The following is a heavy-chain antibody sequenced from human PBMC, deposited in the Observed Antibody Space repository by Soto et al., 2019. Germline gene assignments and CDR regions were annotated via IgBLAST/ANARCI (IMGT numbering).Heavy chain of an antibody. CDR2: ISYDGSNK. D-gene: IGHD6-6*01. Sequence: PGGSLRLSCAASGFNLSSYGMYWVRQAPGKGLEWVAGISYDGSNKNYVDSVKGRFSITRDNSKNMVFLQMSSLRVEDTAVYYCAKDPYSSSSHWFDPWGQGTLVTVSS. CDR3: AKDPYSSSSHWFDP. J-gene: IGHJ5*02. CDR1: GFNLSSYG. V-gene: IGHV3-30*18.